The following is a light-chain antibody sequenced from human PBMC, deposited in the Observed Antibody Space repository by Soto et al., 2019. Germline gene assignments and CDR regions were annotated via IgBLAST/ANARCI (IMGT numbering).Light chain of an antibody. CDR1: QSVSSY. CDR3: QQRSNWPPGWT. CDR2: DAS. Sequence: EIVLTQSPGALSLSPGDRATLSCRTSQSVSSYLAWYQQKPGQAPRLLIYDASNRATGIPARFSGSGSGTDFTLTISSLEPEDFAVYYCQQRSNWPPGWTFGQGTKVEIK. J-gene: IGKJ1*01. V-gene: IGKV3-11*01.